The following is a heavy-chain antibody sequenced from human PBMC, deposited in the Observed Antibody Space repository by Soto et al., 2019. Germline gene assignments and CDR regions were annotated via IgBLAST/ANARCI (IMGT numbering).Heavy chain of an antibody. CDR2: ISGSGGSA. Sequence: GGSLRLSCAASGFTFSSYAMSWVRQAPGKGLEWVSAISGSGGSAYYADSVKGRLTISRDNSKNTLYLQMNSLRAEDTAVYYCAKGPDDGGYSVVRAFDYWGQGTLVTVSS. V-gene: IGHV3-23*01. J-gene: IGHJ4*02. CDR1: GFTFSSYA. D-gene: IGHD3-22*01. CDR3: AKGPDDGGYSVVRAFDY.